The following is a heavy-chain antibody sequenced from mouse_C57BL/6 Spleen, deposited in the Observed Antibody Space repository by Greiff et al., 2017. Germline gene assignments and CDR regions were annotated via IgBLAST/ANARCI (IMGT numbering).Heavy chain of an antibody. J-gene: IGHJ3*01. Sequence: EVQLQQSGPELVKPGASVKMSCKASGYTFTDYNMHWVKQSHGKSLEWIGYINPNNGGTSYNQKFKGKATLTVHKSSSTAYMELRSLTSEDSAVYYCARGDYDYDHSWFAYWGQGTLVTVSA. V-gene: IGHV1-22*01. D-gene: IGHD2-4*01. CDR3: ARGDYDYDHSWFAY. CDR2: INPNNGGT. CDR1: GYTFTDYN.